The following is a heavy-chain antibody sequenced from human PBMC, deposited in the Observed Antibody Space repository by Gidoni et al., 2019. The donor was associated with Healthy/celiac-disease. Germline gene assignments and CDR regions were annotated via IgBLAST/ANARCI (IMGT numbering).Heavy chain of an antibody. CDR1: GYSLTSYW. Sequence: CTGSGYSLTSYWIGWVRQMPGKGLEWMGIIYPGDSDTRYSPSFQGQVTISADKSISTAYLQWSSLNASDTAMYYCARTKTPVLRGGMDVWGQGTTVTVSS. D-gene: IGHD2-8*01. CDR3: ARTKTPVLRGGMDV. J-gene: IGHJ6*02. V-gene: IGHV5-51*01. CDR2: IYPGDSDT.